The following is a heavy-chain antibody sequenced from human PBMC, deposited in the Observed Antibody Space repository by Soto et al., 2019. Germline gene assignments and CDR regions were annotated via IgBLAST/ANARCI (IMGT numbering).Heavy chain of an antibody. CDR1: GCTFTSYG. V-gene: IGHV1-18*04. CDR2: ISAYNGNT. D-gene: IGHD3-16*01. CDR3: ARGYYDYVWGSNFDY. J-gene: IGHJ4*02. Sequence: ASVKVSCKASGCTFTSYGISWVRQAPGQGLEWMGWISAYNGNTNYAQKLQGRVTMTTDTSTSTAYMELRSLRSDDTAVYYCARGYYDYVWGSNFDYWGQGTLVTVSS.